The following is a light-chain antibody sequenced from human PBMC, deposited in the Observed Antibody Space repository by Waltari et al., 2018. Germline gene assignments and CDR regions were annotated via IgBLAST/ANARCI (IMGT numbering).Light chain of an antibody. Sequence: DIVMTQSPDSLAVSLGERATINCKSSQSVLSSSNNKNYLAWYHQKPGQPPKLLVYWATNRESGVPDRFSGSGSGTDFTLTISSLQAEDVAVYYCQQYYSTPLTFGGGTKVEIK. CDR1: QSVLSSSNNKNY. CDR2: WAT. J-gene: IGKJ4*01. CDR3: QQYYSTPLT. V-gene: IGKV4-1*01.